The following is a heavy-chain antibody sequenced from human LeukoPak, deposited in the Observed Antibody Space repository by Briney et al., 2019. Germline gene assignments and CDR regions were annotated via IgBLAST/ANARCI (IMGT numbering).Heavy chain of an antibody. CDR3: ARAGSYGPFDY. D-gene: IGHD5-18*01. V-gene: IGHV1-46*01. CDR2: INPSGGNT. Sequence: ASVKVSCKASGYTFTSYYIHWVRQAPGQGPEWMGIINPSGGNTSYAQKFQGRVTMTRDTSTSTVYMEVSSLRSEDTAVYYCARAGSYGPFDYWGQGTLVTVSS. J-gene: IGHJ4*02. CDR1: GYTFTSYY.